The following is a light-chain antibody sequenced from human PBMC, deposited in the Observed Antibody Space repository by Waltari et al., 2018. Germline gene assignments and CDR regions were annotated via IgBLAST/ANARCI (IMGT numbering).Light chain of an antibody. CDR2: DAS. CDR1: QRVGNNY. CDR3: QQYGGSPLYT. J-gene: IGKJ2*01. Sequence: IGLTQSPGTLPLSPGERATLSCRASQRVGNNYLTWYQQKPVQAPRLLIYDASTRASGIPDRVSGRGSGTDVTLTSSRLEPEDRAVYYCQQYGGSPLYTFGQGTKLAIK. V-gene: IGKV3-20*01.